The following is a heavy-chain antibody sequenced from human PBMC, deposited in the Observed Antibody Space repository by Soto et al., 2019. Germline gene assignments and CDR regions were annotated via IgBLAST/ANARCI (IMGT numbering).Heavy chain of an antibody. J-gene: IGHJ6*02. CDR3: ARNYDRRSYYYGMDV. CDR1: GKSFTSRW. V-gene: IGHV5-51*01. CDR2: IYPGDSDT. Sequence: PGESLKISCKGSGKSFTSRWIVWVRQMPGKGLEWMGIIYPGDSDTRYSPSFQGQVTISADKSISTAYLQWSSLKASDTAMYYCARNYDRRSYYYGMDVWGQGTTVTVSS. D-gene: IGHD3-22*01.